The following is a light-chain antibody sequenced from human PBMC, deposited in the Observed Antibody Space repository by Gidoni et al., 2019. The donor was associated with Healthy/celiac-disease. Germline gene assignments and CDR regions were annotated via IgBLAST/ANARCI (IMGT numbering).Light chain of an antibody. J-gene: IGLJ2*01. Sequence: QSVLTQPPSASGPPGQRVTISCSGSSSNIGSNTVNWYQQLPGTAPKLLSYSNNQRPSGVPDRFAGSKSGTSASLAISGLQSEDEADYYCAAWDASLNGPVFGGGTKLTVL. CDR3: AAWDASLNGPV. CDR1: SSNIGSNT. CDR2: SNN. V-gene: IGLV1-44*01.